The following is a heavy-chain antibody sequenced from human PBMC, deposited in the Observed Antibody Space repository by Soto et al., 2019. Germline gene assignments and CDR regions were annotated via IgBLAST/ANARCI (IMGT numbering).Heavy chain of an antibody. CDR1: GFTVSSNY. Sequence: EVQLVESGGGLIQPGGSLRLSCAVSGFTVSSNYMSWVRQAPGKGLEWVSIINSRGNTYYADSVKGRFTMSRDTSNNTVFLQMSSLRAEDTAVYYCARVSSPFGYWGQGTLVTVSS. D-gene: IGHD3-16*01. J-gene: IGHJ4*02. V-gene: IGHV3-53*01. CDR2: INSRGNT. CDR3: ARVSSPFGY.